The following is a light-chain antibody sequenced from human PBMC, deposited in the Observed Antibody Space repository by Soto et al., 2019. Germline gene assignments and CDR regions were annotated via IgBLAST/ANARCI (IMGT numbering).Light chain of an antibody. CDR2: GAS. V-gene: IGKV3-15*01. Sequence: EIVMTQSPATLSVSPGEGATLSCRASQSLSRDLAWYQQKPGQAPRLLIFGASTRVTGIPARFSGSGSGTEFTLTLSSLQSEDFAVYYCQQYMNWPTFGQGTRLEIK. CDR3: QQYMNWPT. CDR1: QSLSRD. J-gene: IGKJ5*01.